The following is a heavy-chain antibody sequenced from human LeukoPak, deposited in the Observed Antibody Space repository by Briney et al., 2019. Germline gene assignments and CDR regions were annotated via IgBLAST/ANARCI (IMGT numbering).Heavy chain of an antibody. CDR2: INAYNGNT. V-gene: IGHV1-18*01. D-gene: IGHD3-10*01. CDR1: GYTFTSYG. J-gene: IGHJ4*02. CDR3: ARDRRYYYGSGSPPVYFDY. Sequence: ASVKVSCKASGYTFTSYGISWVRQAPGQGLEWMGWINAYNGNTNYAQKLQGRVTMTTDTSTSTAYMELRRLRSDDTAVYYCARDRRYYYGSGSPPVYFDYWGQGTLVTVSS.